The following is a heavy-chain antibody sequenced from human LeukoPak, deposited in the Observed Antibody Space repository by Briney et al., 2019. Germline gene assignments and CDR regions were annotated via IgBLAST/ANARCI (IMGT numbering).Heavy chain of an antibody. CDR2: ISRSGTNT. D-gene: IGHD4-11*01. CDR1: GFTFSRHA. J-gene: IGHJ4*02. V-gene: IGHV3-23*01. Sequence: GGSLTLSCAASGFTFSRHAMSWARQAPGMGLEWVAAISRSGTNTYYVDSVKGRFTISRDSSKNTLHLQMDSLRAEDTAVYYCAKDWPVSGDHYSPFDYWGEGTLVTVSS. CDR3: AKDWPVSGDHYSPFDY.